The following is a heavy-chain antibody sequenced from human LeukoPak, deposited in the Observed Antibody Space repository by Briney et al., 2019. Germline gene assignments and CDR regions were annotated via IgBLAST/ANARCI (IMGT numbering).Heavy chain of an antibody. CDR1: GGSLSSYQ. D-gene: IGHD3-10*01. CDR2: IYYSGGT. V-gene: IGHV4-59*01. CDR3: ARHYGTGFVS. Sequence: SETLSLICTVSGGSLSSYQWSWIRQPPGRGLEWIGYIYYSGGTNYNLSLKNRDTISIDTSKNQFSLKLSSVTAADTAVYYWARHYGTGFVSWGQGALVTVSS. J-gene: IGHJ4*02.